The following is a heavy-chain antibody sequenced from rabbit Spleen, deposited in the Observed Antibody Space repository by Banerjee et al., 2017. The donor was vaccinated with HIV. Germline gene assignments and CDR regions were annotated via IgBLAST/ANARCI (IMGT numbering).Heavy chain of an antibody. J-gene: IGHJ4*01. CDR2: GYPDGIGST. D-gene: IGHD2-1*01. CDR1: GFSLSTSYY. V-gene: IGHV1S40*01. Sequence: QSLEESGGDMVKPGASLILTCTASGFSLSTSYYICWVRQAPGKGLEWIGCGYPDGIGSTAYASWAKGRFTISKSASTTVTLQMTSLTAADTATYFCARGSAAMTMVITGFYLTLWGPGTLVTVS. CDR3: ARGSAAMTMVITGFYLTL.